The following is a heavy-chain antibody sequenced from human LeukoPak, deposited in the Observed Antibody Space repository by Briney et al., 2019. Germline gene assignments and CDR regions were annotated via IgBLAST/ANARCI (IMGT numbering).Heavy chain of an antibody. CDR1: GFLVSSTY. CDR2: MNGDGSQI. CDR3: VAWGNSGNS. D-gene: IGHD1-26*01. Sequence: GGSLRLSCAASGFLVSSTYMSWVRQAPAKGLEWVAHMNGDGSQIYYMDFVKGRFTISRDNAKNSLYLQMNGLRAEDTAVYYCVAWGNSGNSWGQGTMVIVSS. V-gene: IGHV3-7*01. J-gene: IGHJ3*01.